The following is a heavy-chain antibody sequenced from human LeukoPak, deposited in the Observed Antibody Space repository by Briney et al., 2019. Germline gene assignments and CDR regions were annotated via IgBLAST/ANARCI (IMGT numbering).Heavy chain of an antibody. CDR1: GGTFSSYA. CDR2: IIPIFGTA. CDR3: ARCTRRAYYYYGMDV. D-gene: IGHD6-6*01. Sequence: SVKGSCKASGGTFSSYAISWVRQAPGQGLEWMGGIIPIFGTANYAQKFQGRVTITADESTSTAYMELSSLRSEDTAVYYCARCTRRAYYYYGMDVWGQGTTVTVSS. V-gene: IGHV1-69*13. J-gene: IGHJ6*02.